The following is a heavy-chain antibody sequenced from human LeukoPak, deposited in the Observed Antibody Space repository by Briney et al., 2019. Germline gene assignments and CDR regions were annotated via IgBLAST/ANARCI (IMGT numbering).Heavy chain of an antibody. CDR2: IKQDGSEK. CDR3: ARAPRRCSGGRCYSSTFDY. J-gene: IGHJ4*02. CDR1: GFIFTDYW. V-gene: IGHV3-7*01. Sequence: GGSLRLSCAASGFIFTDYWMYWVRQAPGKGLAWVANIKQDGSEKYYVDSVKGRFTISRDNAKNSLYLQMNSLRAEDTAVYYCARAPRRCSGGRCYSSTFDYWGQGTLVTVSS. D-gene: IGHD2-15*01.